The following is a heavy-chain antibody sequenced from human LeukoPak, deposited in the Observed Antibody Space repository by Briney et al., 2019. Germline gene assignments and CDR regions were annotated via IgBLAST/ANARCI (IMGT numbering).Heavy chain of an antibody. V-gene: IGHV1-18*01. J-gene: IGHJ6*03. Sequence: ASVKVSCKASGYTFTSYGISWVRQAPGQGLEWMGWISAYNGNTNYAQKLQGRVTMTTDTSTSTAYIELRSLRSDDTAVYYCARDGGSYYYYYMDVWGKGTTVTVSS. CDR2: ISAYNGNT. D-gene: IGHD1-26*01. CDR1: GYTFTSYG. CDR3: ARDGGSYYYYYMDV.